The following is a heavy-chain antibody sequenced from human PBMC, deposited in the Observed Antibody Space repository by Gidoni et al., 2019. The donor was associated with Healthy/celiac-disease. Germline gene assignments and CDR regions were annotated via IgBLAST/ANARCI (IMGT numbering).Heavy chain of an antibody. CDR2: IKQDGSEK. J-gene: IGHJ4*02. V-gene: IGHV3-7*01. CDR1: GFTFRSYW. D-gene: IGHD3-3*01. CDR3: ARGLGSGYYTGWLDY. Sequence: EVQLVESGGGLVQPGGSLRLSCAASGFTFRSYWMGWVRQAPGKGLEGVANIKQDGSEKYYVDSVKGRFTISRDNAKNSLYLQMNSLRAEDTAVYYCARGLGSGYYTGWLDYWGQGTLVTVSS.